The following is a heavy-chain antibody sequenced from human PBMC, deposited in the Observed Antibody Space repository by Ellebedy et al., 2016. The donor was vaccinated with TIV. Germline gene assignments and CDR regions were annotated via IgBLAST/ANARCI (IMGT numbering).Heavy chain of an antibody. V-gene: IGHV3-21*01. D-gene: IGHD3-10*01. CDR2: ISSSSSYI. CDR3: ARTYGSGSSTHYYGMDV. CDR1: GFTFSSYS. J-gene: IGHJ6*02. Sequence: PGGSLRLSCAASGFTFSSYSMNWVRQAPGKGLEWVSSISSSSSYIYYADSVKGRFTLSRDNAKNSLYLQMNSLRAEDTAVYYCARTYGSGSSTHYYGMDVWGQGTTVTVSS.